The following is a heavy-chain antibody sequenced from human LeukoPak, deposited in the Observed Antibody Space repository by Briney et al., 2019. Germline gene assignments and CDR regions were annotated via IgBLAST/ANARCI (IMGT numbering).Heavy chain of an antibody. D-gene: IGHD3-16*01. CDR3: ARSYVYYYYMDV. CDR1: GGTFSSYA. Sequence: SVKVSCKASGGTFSSYAISWVRQAPGQGLEWMGGIIPIFGTANYAQKFQGRVTITTDESTSTAYMELSSLRSEDTAVYYCARSYVYYYYMDVWGKGTTVTVSS. V-gene: IGHV1-69*05. CDR2: IIPIFGTA. J-gene: IGHJ6*03.